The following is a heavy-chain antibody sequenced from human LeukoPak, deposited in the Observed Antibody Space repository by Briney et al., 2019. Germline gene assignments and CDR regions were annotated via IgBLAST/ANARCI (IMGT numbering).Heavy chain of an antibody. CDR2: VSGSGSST. D-gene: IGHD4-17*01. CDR3: AGDHGPYPPSNNDYVATRSY. Sequence: PGESLRLPCAASGFTFSNYAMSWVRQAPGKGLQWVAAVSGSGSSTYYTDSVKGRFTISRDNSKNTLYLQMNSLRAEDMAVYYCAGDHGPYPPSNNDYVATRSYWGQGTLVTVPS. J-gene: IGHJ4*02. CDR1: GFTFSNYA. V-gene: IGHV3-23*01.